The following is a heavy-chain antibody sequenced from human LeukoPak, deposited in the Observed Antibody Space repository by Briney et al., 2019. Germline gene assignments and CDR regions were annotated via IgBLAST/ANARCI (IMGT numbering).Heavy chain of an antibody. Sequence: PGGSLRLSCEASGFTFGRYTMNWVRQAPGKGLELVSSITPTSIYIYYGDSVRGRFTISRDTAKNALYLEMNSLRAEDTAVFYCARDLLYGAARGSFDLWGQGTMVTVSS. D-gene: IGHD3-10*01. CDR1: GFTFGRYT. CDR3: ARDLLYGAARGSFDL. CDR2: ITPTSIYI. J-gene: IGHJ3*01. V-gene: IGHV3-21*01.